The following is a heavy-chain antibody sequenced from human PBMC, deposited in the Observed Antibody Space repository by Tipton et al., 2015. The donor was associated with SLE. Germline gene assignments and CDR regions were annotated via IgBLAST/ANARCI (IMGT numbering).Heavy chain of an antibody. CDR2: IYYSGST. J-gene: IGHJ3*02. Sequence: LRLSCTASGGSISSGGYYWSWIRQHPGKGLEWIGYIYYSGSTYYNPSLKSRVTISVDTSKNQFSLKLSSVTAADTAVYYCARVPLVDDAFVIWGQGTMVTVSS. CDR3: ARVPLVDDAFVI. CDR1: GGSISSGGYY. V-gene: IGHV4-31*03.